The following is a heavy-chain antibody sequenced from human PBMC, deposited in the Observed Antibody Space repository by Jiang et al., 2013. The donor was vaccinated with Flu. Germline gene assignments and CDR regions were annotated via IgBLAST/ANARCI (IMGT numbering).Heavy chain of an antibody. V-gene: IGHV5-51*01. Sequence: GAEVKKPGESLKISCKGFGYDFYGYWIGWVRQMPGKGLEWMGIIYPDDSQARYSPSFQGQVTMSADKSISTAYLQWSSLKASDSAMYFCARLVGDCRRNNCGFERHWFAPWGQGTLVTVS. CDR1: GYDFYGYW. D-gene: IGHD2-15*01. J-gene: IGHJ5*02. CDR3: ARLVGDCRRNNCGFERHWFAP. CDR2: IYPDDSQA.